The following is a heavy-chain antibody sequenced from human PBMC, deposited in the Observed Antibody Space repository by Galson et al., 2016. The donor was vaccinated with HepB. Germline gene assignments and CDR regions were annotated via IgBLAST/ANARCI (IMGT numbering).Heavy chain of an antibody. CDR1: GASFSGFY. J-gene: IGHJ5*02. D-gene: IGHD2-2*01. Sequence: SETLSLTCAVYGASFSGFYCNWIRQPPGKGLEWIGEINHRGSTNYNPSLKSRVTMSVDTSQSQFSLKINSVTAADTAVYYCASGRVPAGRGHLTFDPWGQGTLVTVSS. V-gene: IGHV4-34*01. CDR2: INHRGST. CDR3: ASGRVPAGRGHLTFDP.